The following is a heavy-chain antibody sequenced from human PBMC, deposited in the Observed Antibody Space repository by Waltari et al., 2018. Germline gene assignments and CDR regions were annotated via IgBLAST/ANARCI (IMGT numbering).Heavy chain of an antibody. D-gene: IGHD3-10*01. Sequence: ELRLLASGGGLVQPGGSLRLSCAASEFTFNTYAMSWVRQAPGKGIKWVSTSSGTGGGTDHANAVRGRFTISRDNSDNSLYLQMNSLRDEDTAIYYCAKRGVFGSGNSFKNNWFDSWAQGTLVTVSS. CDR2: SSGTGGGT. J-gene: IGHJ5*01. CDR3: AKRGVFGSGNSFKNNWFDS. V-gene: IGHV3-23*01. CDR1: EFTFNTYA.